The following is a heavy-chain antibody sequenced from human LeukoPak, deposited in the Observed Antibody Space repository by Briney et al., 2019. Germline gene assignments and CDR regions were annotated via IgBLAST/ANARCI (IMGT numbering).Heavy chain of an antibody. CDR3: ARGSRAGCYSCVDY. D-gene: IGHD2-2*01. CDR1: GFVFSSYA. CDR2: ISDSGDST. V-gene: IGHV3-23*01. Sequence: GGSLRLSCAASGFVFSSYAMNWVRQAPGKGLEWVSVISDSGDSTYYGDSVKGRFSVSRDNSKNTLYLQMSSLRAEDTAVYYCARGSRAGCYSCVDYWGQGSLVTVSS. J-gene: IGHJ4*02.